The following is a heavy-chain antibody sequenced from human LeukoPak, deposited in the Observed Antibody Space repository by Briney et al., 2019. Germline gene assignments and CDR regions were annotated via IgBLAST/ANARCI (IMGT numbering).Heavy chain of an antibody. CDR3: AHPLEVQWLVSFDY. Sequence: CGPTLLHPTPTLTLTCTFSGFARPTRGGGVGGIRQPPGKGLEWLSLIYFTNDVRYSSSLRSRLTITKDTSRNQVILTLTNVDPMDTATYYCAHPLEVQWLVSFDYWGQGTLVTVSS. CDR1: GFARPTRGGG. CDR2: IYFTNDV. J-gene: IGHJ4*02. D-gene: IGHD6-19*01. V-gene: IGHV2-5*01.